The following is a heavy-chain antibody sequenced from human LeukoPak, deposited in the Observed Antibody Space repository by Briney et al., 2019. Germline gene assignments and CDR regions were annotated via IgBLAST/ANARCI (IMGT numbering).Heavy chain of an antibody. V-gene: IGHV3-23*01. CDR3: ARVELYGSGSYYNGLYFDY. J-gene: IGHJ4*02. CDR1: GGSISSGGYY. D-gene: IGHD3-10*01. Sequence: ETLSLTCTVSGGSISSGGYYWSWVRQAPGKGLEWVSAISGSGGSTYYTDSVKGRFTISRDNSKNTLYLQMNSLRAEDTAVYYCARVELYGSGSYYNGLYFDYWGQGTLVTVSS. CDR2: ISGSGGST.